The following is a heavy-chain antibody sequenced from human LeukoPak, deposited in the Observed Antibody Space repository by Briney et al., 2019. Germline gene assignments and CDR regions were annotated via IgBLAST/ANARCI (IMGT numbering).Heavy chain of an antibody. J-gene: IGHJ4*02. CDR3: VRDLLSGGNFIDD. Sequence: GGSLRLSCAVSGFTSYSYAMHWVCQAPGKGLEWLSYISDSGTTTDYADSVKGRFTISRDNAKDSLYLQMNGLSVEDTALYYCVRDLLSGGNFIDDWGQGTVVIVSS. V-gene: IGHV3-48*03. D-gene: IGHD4-23*01. CDR1: GFTSYSYA. CDR2: ISDSGTTT.